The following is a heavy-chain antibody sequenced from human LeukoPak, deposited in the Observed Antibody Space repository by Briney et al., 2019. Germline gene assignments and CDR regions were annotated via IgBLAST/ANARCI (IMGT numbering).Heavy chain of an antibody. CDR3: ASSPYYYDSSGYYRDAFDI. V-gene: IGHV1-69*13. D-gene: IGHD3-22*01. CDR2: IIPIFGTA. J-gene: IGHJ3*02. Sequence: ASVKVSCKVSGYTLTELSMHWVRQAPGQGLEWMGGIIPIFGTANYAQKFQGRVTITADESTSTAYMELSSLRSEDTAVYYCASSPYYYDSSGYYRDAFDIWGQGTMVTVSS. CDR1: GYTLTELS.